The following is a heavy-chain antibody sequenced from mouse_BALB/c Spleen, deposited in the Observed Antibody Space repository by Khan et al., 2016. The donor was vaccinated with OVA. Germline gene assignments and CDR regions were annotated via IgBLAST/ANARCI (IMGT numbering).Heavy chain of an antibody. Sequence: QVQLKQSGPGLVQPSQSLSITCTVSNFSLTSFGVHWVRQSPGKGLEWLGVIWSGGSTDSNAAFISRLSIRKDNSKSQVFFKMNSLQVNDTAIYYCARGNGYYVWYFDVWGAGTTVTVSS. D-gene: IGHD2-3*01. V-gene: IGHV2-2*02. CDR3: ARGNGYYVWYFDV. CDR2: IWSGGST. J-gene: IGHJ1*01. CDR1: NFSLTSFG.